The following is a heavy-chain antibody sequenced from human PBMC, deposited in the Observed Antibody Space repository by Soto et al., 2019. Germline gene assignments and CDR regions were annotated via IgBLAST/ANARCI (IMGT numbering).Heavy chain of an antibody. CDR2: ISGSGGST. V-gene: IGHV3-23*01. CDR3: TKGHSGWYYYYHYMDV. D-gene: IGHD6-19*01. CDR1: GFTFSSYA. Sequence: GESLKISCAASGFTFSSYAMSWVRQAPGKGLEWVSAISGSGGSTYYADSVKGRFTISRDNSKNTLYLQMNSLRAEDTAVYYCTKGHSGWYYYYHYMDVWGKGTTVTVSS. J-gene: IGHJ6*03.